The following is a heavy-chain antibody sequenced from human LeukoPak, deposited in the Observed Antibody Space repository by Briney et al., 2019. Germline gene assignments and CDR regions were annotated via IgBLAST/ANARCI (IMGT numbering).Heavy chain of an antibody. D-gene: IGHD1-26*01. V-gene: IGHV1-46*01. J-gene: IGHJ4*02. Sequence: ASVKVSCKASGYTFTSYYTHWVRQAPGQGLEWMGIINPSGGSTSYAQKFQGRVTMTRDTSTSTVYMELSSLRSEDTAVYYCARARLKGPGAGRFDYWGQGTLVTVSS. CDR1: GYTFTSYY. CDR3: ARARLKGPGAGRFDY. CDR2: INPSGGST.